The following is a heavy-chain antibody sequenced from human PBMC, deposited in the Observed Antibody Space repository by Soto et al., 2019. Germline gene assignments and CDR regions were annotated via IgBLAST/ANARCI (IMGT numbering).Heavy chain of an antibody. Sequence: ASVKVSCKASGYTFTSYGISWVRQAPGQGLEWMGWVSAYNGNTNYAQKLQGRVTMTTDTSTSAAYMELRSLRSDDTAVYYCARDREWYCSSTSCYFIPFDYWGQGTLVTVSS. CDR2: VSAYNGNT. J-gene: IGHJ4*02. D-gene: IGHD2-2*01. CDR3: ARDREWYCSSTSCYFIPFDY. V-gene: IGHV1-18*01. CDR1: GYTFTSYG.